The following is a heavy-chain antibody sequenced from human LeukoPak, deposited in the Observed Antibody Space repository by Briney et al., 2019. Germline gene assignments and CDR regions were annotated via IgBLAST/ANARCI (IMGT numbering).Heavy chain of an antibody. D-gene: IGHD3-3*01. CDR1: GYSFTSYW. CDR2: IYPGDSDT. CDR3: ARSSDYYFDY. V-gene: IGHV5-51*01. J-gene: IGHJ4*02. Sequence: GEALKIPCTGSGYSFTSYWIGWGRQMPGKGLEWMGIIYPGDSDTRYRPSFQGQVTISADKSISTAYLQWSSLKASDTAMYYCARSSDYYFDYWGQGTLVTVSS.